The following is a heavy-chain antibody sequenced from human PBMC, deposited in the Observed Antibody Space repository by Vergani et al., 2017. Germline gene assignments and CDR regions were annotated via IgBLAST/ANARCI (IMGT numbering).Heavy chain of an antibody. CDR2: INHSGRT. V-gene: IGHV4-34*01. CDR3: ARRPYYYDSSGYSKYYYYGMDV. J-gene: IGHJ6*02. Sequence: QVQLQQWGAGLLKPSETLSLTCAVYGGSFSGYYWSWIRQPPGKGLEWIGEINHSGRTNYNPSLKSRVTISVDTSKNQFSLKLSSVTAADTAVYYCARRPYYYDSSGYSKYYYYGMDVWGQGTTVTVSS. D-gene: IGHD3-22*01. CDR1: GGSFSGYY.